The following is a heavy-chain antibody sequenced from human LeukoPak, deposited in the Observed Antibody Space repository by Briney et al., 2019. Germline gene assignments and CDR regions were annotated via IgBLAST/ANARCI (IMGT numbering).Heavy chain of an antibody. CDR2: INHSGST. V-gene: IGHV4-34*01. Sequence: SETLSLTCAVYGGSFSGYYWSWIRQPPGKGLEWIGEINHSGSTNYNPSLKSRVTISVDTSKNQFSLKLSSVTAADTAVYYCARRTDPRYYDSSGSYDYWGQGTLVTVPS. J-gene: IGHJ4*02. CDR1: GGSFSGYY. D-gene: IGHD3-22*01. CDR3: ARRTDPRYYDSSGSYDY.